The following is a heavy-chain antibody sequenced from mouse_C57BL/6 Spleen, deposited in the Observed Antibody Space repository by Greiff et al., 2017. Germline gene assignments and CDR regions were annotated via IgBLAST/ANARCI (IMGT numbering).Heavy chain of an antibody. J-gene: IGHJ2*01. Sequence: QVHVKQSGAELVKPGASVKISCTASGYAFSSYWMNWVKQRPGKGLEWIGQIYPGDGDTNYNGKFKGKATLTADKSSSTAYMQLSSLTSADSAVYLCASTTMATPLDYWGQGTTLTVSS. CDR2: IYPGDGDT. CDR1: GYAFSSYW. V-gene: IGHV1-80*01. CDR3: ASTTMATPLDY. D-gene: IGHD2-3*01.